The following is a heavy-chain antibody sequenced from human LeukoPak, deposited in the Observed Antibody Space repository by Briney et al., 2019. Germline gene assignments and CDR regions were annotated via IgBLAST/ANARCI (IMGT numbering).Heavy chain of an antibody. D-gene: IGHD3-10*01. Sequence: ASVKVSCKASGYTFTGHYLHWVRQAPGQGLEWMGWINPNSGGTNYAQKFQGRVTMTRDTSISTAYMELSRLRSYDTAVYYCARDRFLDGYYYGSGSYSRLVRLHRPPEFDPWGQGTLVTVSS. J-gene: IGHJ5*02. V-gene: IGHV1-2*02. CDR1: GYTFTGHY. CDR3: ARDRFLDGYYYGSGSYSRLVRLHRPPEFDP. CDR2: INPNSGGT.